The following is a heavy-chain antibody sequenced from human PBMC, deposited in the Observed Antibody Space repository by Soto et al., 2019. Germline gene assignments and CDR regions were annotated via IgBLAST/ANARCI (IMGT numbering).Heavy chain of an antibody. CDR3: AKDGSYYFESSGPTTYFDY. Sequence: GGSLRLSCAASGFTFSSYAMSWVRQAPGKGLEWVSVISSSGISTYYADSVRGRFTTSRDMSKNTLYLQMNSLRAEDTAVYYCAKDGSYYFESSGPTTYFDYWGQGTLVTVSS. CDR1: GFTFSSYA. V-gene: IGHV3-23*01. J-gene: IGHJ4*02. D-gene: IGHD3-22*01. CDR2: ISSSGIST.